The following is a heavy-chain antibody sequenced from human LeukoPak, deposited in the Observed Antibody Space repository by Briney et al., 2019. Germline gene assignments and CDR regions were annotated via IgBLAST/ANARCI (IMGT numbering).Heavy chain of an antibody. J-gene: IGHJ4*02. CDR1: GYTFTSYG. V-gene: IGHV1-18*01. CDR2: ISAYNGNT. Sequence: ASVKVSCKASGYTFTSYGISWVRQAPGQGLEWMGWISAYNGNTNYAQKLQGRVTMTTDTSTSTAYMELRSLRSDDTAVYYCARGLGDYVWGSYRLFDYWGQGTLVTVSS. D-gene: IGHD3-16*02. CDR3: ARGLGDYVWGSYRLFDY.